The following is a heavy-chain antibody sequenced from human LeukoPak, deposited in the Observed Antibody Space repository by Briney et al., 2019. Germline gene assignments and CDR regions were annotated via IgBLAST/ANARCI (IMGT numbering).Heavy chain of an antibody. D-gene: IGHD3-22*01. V-gene: IGHV4-30-2*01. Sequence: PSETLSPTCAVSGGSISSGGYSWSWIRQPPGKGLEWIGYIYHSGSTYYNPSLKSRVTISVDRSKNQFSLKLSSVTAADTAVYYCASYDSSGVHAFDIWGQGTMVTVSS. J-gene: IGHJ3*02. CDR3: ASYDSSGVHAFDI. CDR2: IYHSGST. CDR1: GGSISSGGYS.